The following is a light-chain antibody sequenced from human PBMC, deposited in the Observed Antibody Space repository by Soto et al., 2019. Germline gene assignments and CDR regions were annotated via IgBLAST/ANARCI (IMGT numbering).Light chain of an antibody. CDR3: SSYAGSNNVV. J-gene: IGLJ2*01. CDR1: SSDVGGYNY. Sequence: QSALSQPPSASGSPGQSVTISCTGTSSDVGGYNYVSWYQQHPGKAPKLMIDEVSKRPSGLPDRFSGSKSGNTASLTVSGLQAEDDSDYYCSSYAGSNNVVFGGGTKLTVL. CDR2: EVS. V-gene: IGLV2-8*01.